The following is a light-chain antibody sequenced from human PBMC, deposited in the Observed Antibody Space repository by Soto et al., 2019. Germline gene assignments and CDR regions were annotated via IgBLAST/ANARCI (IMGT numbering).Light chain of an antibody. CDR3: SSYTTVNTLVS. V-gene: IGLV4-60*03. CDR1: SGHSSYI. J-gene: IGLJ1*01. CDR2: VENSGTY. Sequence: QPVLTQSSSASASLGSSVKLTCTLSSGHSSYIIAWHQQQPGKAPRYLMKVENSGTYNKGSGVPDRFSGSSSGADRYLTISNLPSEDEADYYCSSYTTVNTLVSFGTGTKLTVL.